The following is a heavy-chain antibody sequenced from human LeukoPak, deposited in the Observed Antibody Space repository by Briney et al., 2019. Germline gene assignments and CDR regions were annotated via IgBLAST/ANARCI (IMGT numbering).Heavy chain of an antibody. CDR1: GFTFSSYS. CDR2: ISCSSSYI. J-gene: IGHJ4*02. Sequence: GGSLRLSCAASGFTFSSYSMNWVRQAPGKGLEWVSSISCSSSYIYYADSVKGRFTISRDNAKNSLYLQMNSLRAEDTAVYYCARVGPSGYSHGHEDYWGQGTLVTVSS. CDR3: ARVGPSGYSHGHEDY. D-gene: IGHD5-18*01. V-gene: IGHV3-21*01.